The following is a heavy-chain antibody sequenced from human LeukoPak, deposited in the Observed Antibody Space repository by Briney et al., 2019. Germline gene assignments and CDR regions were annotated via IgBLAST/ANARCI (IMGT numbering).Heavy chain of an antibody. J-gene: IGHJ4*02. Sequence: ASVKVSCKASGYTFTGYYMHWVRQAPGQGLEWMGWINPNSGGANYAQKFQGRVTMTTDTSTSTAYMELRSLRSDDTAVYYCARDPELKLWFGDPNGFDYWGQGTLVTVSS. CDR3: ARDPELKLWFGDPNGFDY. V-gene: IGHV1-2*02. CDR1: GYTFTGYY. D-gene: IGHD3-10*01. CDR2: INPNSGGA.